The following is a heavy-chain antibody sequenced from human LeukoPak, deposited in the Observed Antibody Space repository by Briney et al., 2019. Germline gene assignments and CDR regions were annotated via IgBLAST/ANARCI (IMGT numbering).Heavy chain of an antibody. CDR1: GGSISSSSYY. V-gene: IGHV4-39*01. D-gene: IGHD3-10*01. Sequence: PSETLSLTCTVSGGSISSSSYYWGWIRQPRGKGLEWIGSIYYSGSTYYNPSLKSRVTISVDTSKNQFSLKLSSVTAADTAVYYCARNVDYYGSGSYPFDYWGQGTLVTVSS. CDR3: ARNVDYYGSGSYPFDY. CDR2: IYYSGST. J-gene: IGHJ4*02.